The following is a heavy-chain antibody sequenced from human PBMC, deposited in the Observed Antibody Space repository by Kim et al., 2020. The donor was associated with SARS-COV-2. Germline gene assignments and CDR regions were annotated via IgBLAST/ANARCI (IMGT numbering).Heavy chain of an antibody. J-gene: IGHJ4*02. V-gene: IGHV5-51*01. CDR3: ARAICGVVSQERYFDY. Sequence: SFHGQVTISADKSISTAYLQWSSLKAADTAMYYCARAICGVVSQERYFDYWGQGTLVTVSS. D-gene: IGHD3-3*01.